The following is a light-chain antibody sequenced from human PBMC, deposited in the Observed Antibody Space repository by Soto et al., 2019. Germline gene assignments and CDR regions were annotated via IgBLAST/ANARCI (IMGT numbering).Light chain of an antibody. CDR1: SSDVGGYNY. Sequence: QSALTQPASVSGSPGQSITISCTGTSSDVGGYNYVSWYQQHPGKAPKLMIYDVSNRPSGVSNRFSGSKSDNTASLTISGLQAEDEADYYCSSYTSSSTLGGYVFGTGTKLTVL. J-gene: IGLJ1*01. V-gene: IGLV2-14*01. CDR3: SSYTSSSTLGGYV. CDR2: DVS.